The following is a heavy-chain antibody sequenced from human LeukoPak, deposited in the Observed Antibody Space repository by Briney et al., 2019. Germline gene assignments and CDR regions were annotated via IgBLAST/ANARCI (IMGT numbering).Heavy chain of an antibody. D-gene: IGHD2-2*01. CDR1: GGSISSGSYY. CDR3: ARIPAAIGIYYYYYMDV. CDR2: IYTSGST. V-gene: IGHV4-61*09. J-gene: IGHJ6*03. Sequence: SETLSLTCTVSGGSISSGSYYWSWIRQPAGKGLEWIGHIYTSGSTNYNPSLKSRVTISVDTSKNQFSLKLSSVTAADTAAYYCARIPAAIGIYYYYYMDVWGKGTTVTVSS.